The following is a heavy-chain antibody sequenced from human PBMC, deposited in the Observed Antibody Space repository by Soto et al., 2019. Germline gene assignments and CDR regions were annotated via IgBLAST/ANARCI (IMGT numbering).Heavy chain of an antibody. V-gene: IGHV4-34*01. D-gene: IGHD2-2*01. CDR2: INHSGST. J-gene: IGHJ5*02. CDR3: ALLRRDIVVVPAARGFDP. CDR1: GGSFSGYY. Sequence: PSETLSLTCAVYGGSFSGYYWSWIRQPPGKGLEWIGEINHSGSTNYNPSLKSRVTISVDTSKNQFSLKLSSVTAADTAVYYCALLRRDIVVVPAARGFDPWGQGTLVTSPQ.